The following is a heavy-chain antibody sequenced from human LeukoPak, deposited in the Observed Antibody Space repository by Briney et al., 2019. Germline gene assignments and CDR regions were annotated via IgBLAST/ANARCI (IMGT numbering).Heavy chain of an antibody. CDR2: INHSGST. D-gene: IGHD1-26*01. Sequence: SETLSLTCAVYGGSFSGYYWSWIRQPPGRGLEWIGEINHSGSTNYNPSLTSRVTISVDTSKNQFSLNLTSVTAADTAVYYCASDGSGNYYWDDWGQGTLVTVSS. V-gene: IGHV4-34*01. CDR3: ASDGSGNYYWDD. CDR1: GGSFSGYY. J-gene: IGHJ4*02.